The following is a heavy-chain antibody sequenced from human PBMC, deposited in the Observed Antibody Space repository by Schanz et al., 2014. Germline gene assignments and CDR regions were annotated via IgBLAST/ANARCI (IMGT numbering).Heavy chain of an antibody. CDR2: ISYSGST. CDR1: GVSVSSGGDY. CDR3: ARDRGRGDLPGDI. D-gene: IGHD4-17*01. V-gene: IGHV4-31*11. Sequence: QVQLQQWGAGLLKPSETLSLTCAVYGVSVSSGGDYWSWIRQHPGKGLEWIGFISYSGSTYYNPSLKSRVTISVDTSKNQFSLNLSSATAADTAVYYCARDRGRGDLPGDIWGQGTMVTGSS. J-gene: IGHJ3*02.